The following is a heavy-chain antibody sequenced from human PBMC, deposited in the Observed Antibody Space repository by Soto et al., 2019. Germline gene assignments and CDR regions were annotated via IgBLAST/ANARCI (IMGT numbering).Heavy chain of an antibody. CDR3: AQRRRGASCRSRTCYRFDS. CDR1: GFSVSADAVG. Sequence: QITLRESGPSLVRPTQTLTLTCSCSGFSVSADAVGVGWFREPPGKAPEWRAIGYWADDKRYSPSLKSRPTLSNDTSTNHVFLTMTDVDSEDTATYFWAQRRRGASCRSRTCYRFDSWGQATLVTVSS. J-gene: IGHJ4*02. D-gene: IGHD2-15*01. V-gene: IGHV2-5*02. CDR2: GYWADDK.